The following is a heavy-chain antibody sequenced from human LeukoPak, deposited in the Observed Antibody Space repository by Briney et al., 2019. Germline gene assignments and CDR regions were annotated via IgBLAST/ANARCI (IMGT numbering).Heavy chain of an antibody. V-gene: IGHV4-34*01. Sequence: PSETLSLTCDVFGGSFTDYFWTWIRQSPGKGLEWIGEINDYSGNTNYNPSLNSRVSISLEKSKNQFSLELRSVTASVTAVYYCARGRIAKIVVVHSFQYGMDVWGQGTTVTVSS. CDR1: GGSFTDYF. CDR3: ARGRIAKIVVVHSFQYGMDV. CDR2: INDYSGNT. D-gene: IGHD3-22*01. J-gene: IGHJ6*02.